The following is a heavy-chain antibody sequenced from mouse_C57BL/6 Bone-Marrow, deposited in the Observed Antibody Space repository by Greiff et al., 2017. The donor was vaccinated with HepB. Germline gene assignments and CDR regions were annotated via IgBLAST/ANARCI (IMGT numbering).Heavy chain of an antibody. V-gene: IGHV5-17*01. J-gene: IGHJ3*01. CDR2: ISSGSSTI. CDR1: GFTFSDYG. D-gene: IGHD1-1*01. CDR3: ARGYYYGSSPFAY. Sequence: EVMLVESGGGLVKPGGSLKLSCAASGFTFSDYGMHWVRQAPEKGLEWVAYISSGSSTIYYADTVKGRFTISRDNAKNTLCLQMTSLRSEDTAMYYCARGYYYGSSPFAYWGQGTLVTVSA.